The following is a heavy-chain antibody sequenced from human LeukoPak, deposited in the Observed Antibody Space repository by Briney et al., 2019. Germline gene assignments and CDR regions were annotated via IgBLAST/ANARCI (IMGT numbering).Heavy chain of an antibody. D-gene: IGHD3-9*01. V-gene: IGHV1-18*01. CDR3: FKQKTAYDILTGYPFYYYYYMDV. Sequence: ASVKVSCKASGYTFTSYGISWVRQAPGQGLEWMGWISAYNGNTNYAQKLQGRVTMTTDTSTSTAYMELRSLRSDDTAVYFFFKQKTAYDILTGYPFYYYYYMDVWGKGTTVTISS. J-gene: IGHJ6*03. CDR2: ISAYNGNT. CDR1: GYTFTSYG.